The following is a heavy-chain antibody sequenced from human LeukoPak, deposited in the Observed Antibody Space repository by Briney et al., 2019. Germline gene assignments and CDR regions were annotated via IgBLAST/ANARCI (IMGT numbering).Heavy chain of an antibody. CDR1: GFTFSDYY. V-gene: IGHV3-30-3*01. CDR2: ISYDGSNK. D-gene: IGHD3-3*01. J-gene: IGHJ4*02. CDR3: AREEWYYFDY. Sequence: GGSLRLSCAASGFTFSDYYMSWIRQAPGKGLEWVAVISYDGSNKYYEDSVKGRFTISRDNSKNTLYLQMNSLRAEDMAVYYCAREEWYYFDYWGQGTLVTVSS.